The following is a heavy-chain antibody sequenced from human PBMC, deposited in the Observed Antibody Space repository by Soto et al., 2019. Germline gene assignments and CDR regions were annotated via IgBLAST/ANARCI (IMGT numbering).Heavy chain of an antibody. CDR3: ARPINRDNSSSFPGYFEY. V-gene: IGHV5-51*01. J-gene: IGHJ4*02. D-gene: IGHD6-6*01. CDR2: IYPGDSDT. Sequence: GESLKISCKGSGYSFTNYWIAWVRQMPGKGLEWMGIIYPGDSDTRYSPSFQGQVTISVDKSISTAYLQWSSLKASDTAMYYCARPINRDNSSSFPGYFEYWGQGTQVTVGS. CDR1: GYSFTNYW.